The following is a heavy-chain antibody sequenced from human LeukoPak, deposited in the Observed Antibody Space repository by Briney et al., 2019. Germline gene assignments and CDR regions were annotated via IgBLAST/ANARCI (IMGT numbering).Heavy chain of an antibody. CDR2: VFYSGPT. V-gene: IGHV4-59*01. CDR3: AGRSARYFDS. J-gene: IGHJ4*02. Sequence: LETLSLTCTVSGDSIDSYYWSWIRQPPGEGLQWIGYVFYSGPTNYDASLKSRVAISVDRSKDQFSLKLTSVSAADTAVYYCAGRSARYFDSWGQGTPVTVSS. D-gene: IGHD1-26*01. CDR1: GDSIDSYY.